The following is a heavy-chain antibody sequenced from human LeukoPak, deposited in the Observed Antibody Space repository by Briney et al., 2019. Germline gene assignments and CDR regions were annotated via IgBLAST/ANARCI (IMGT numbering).Heavy chain of an antibody. V-gene: IGHV3-23*01. CDR3: ARDERLLSFLK. CDR1: GFNFSNYG. J-gene: IGHJ4*02. Sequence: GGSLRLSCAASGFNFSNYGLSWVRQAPGKGLEWVSGITGSGGSTYYADSVKGRFTIARDNSKNTLYLQMNSLRAEDTAIYYCARDERLLSFLKWGQGTLVTVSS. D-gene: IGHD3-3*01. CDR2: ITGSGGST.